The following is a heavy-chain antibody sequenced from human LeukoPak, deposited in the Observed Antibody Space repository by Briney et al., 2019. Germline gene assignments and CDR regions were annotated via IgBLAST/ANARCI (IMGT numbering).Heavy chain of an antibody. J-gene: IGHJ4*02. CDR1: GFTFTSYA. CDR2: ISGSGGST. CDR3: AKGYYDYVWGSYYFDY. D-gene: IGHD3-16*01. Sequence: GGSLRLSCAASGFTFTSYAMTWVRQAPGKGLEWVSAISGSGGSTYYADSVKGRFTISRDNSRDTLYLQMNSLRAEDTAVYYCAKGYYDYVWGSYYFDYWGQGTLVTVSS. V-gene: IGHV3-23*01.